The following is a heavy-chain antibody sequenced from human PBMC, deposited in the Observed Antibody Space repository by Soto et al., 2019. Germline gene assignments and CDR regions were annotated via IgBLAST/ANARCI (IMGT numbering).Heavy chain of an antibody. J-gene: IGHJ5*02. CDR3: ARPLYYYDSRGYYSP. D-gene: IGHD3-22*01. Sequence: GGSLRLSCAASGFTFSSYSMNWVRQAPGKGLEWVSYISSSSSTIYYADSVKGRFTISRDNAKNSLSLQMNSLRAEDTAVYYCARPLYYYDSRGYYSPWGQGTRVTVSS. V-gene: IGHV3-48*01. CDR1: GFTFSSYS. CDR2: ISSSSSTI.